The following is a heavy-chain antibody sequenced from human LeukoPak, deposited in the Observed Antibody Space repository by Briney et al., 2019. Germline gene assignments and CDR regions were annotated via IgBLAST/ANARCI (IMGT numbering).Heavy chain of an antibody. CDR2: ISSDGSNK. D-gene: IGHD5-12*01. CDR3: TRDDVLSGYVPYYYAMDV. J-gene: IGHJ6*02. CDR1: GFTFSNFA. V-gene: IGHV3-30*04. Sequence: GGSLRLSCVASGFTFSNFALHWVRQAPGKGLEWVAVISSDGSNKFYADSVKGRFTISRDNPVDTVFLQMNSLRADDTAVYYCTRDDVLSGYVPYYYAMDVWGQGTTVTVSS.